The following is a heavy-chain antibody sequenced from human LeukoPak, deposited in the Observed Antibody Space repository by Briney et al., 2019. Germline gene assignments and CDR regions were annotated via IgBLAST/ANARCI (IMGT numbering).Heavy chain of an antibody. CDR1: GFTFDGYA. Sequence: GRSLRLSCAASGFTFDGYAMHWVRQAPGKGLEWVSGISWNSGSIGYADSVKGRFTISRDNAKNSLYLQMNSLRAEDTALYYCAKGVSSGWNNFDYWGQGTLVTVSS. CDR2: ISWNSGSI. J-gene: IGHJ4*02. V-gene: IGHV3-9*01. CDR3: AKGVSSGWNNFDY. D-gene: IGHD6-19*01.